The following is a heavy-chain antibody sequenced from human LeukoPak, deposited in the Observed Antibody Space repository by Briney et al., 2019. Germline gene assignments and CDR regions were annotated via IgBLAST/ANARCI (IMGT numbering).Heavy chain of an antibody. CDR3: ARPSGRYYYDSSGYFDFDY. J-gene: IGHJ4*02. CDR2: INPNSGGT. D-gene: IGHD3-22*01. Sequence: ASVKVSCKASGYTFTGYYMHWERQAPGQGLEWMGWINPNSGGTNYAQKFQGRVTMTRDTSISTAYMELSRLRSDDTAVYYCARPSGRYYYDSSGYFDFDYWGQGTLVTVSS. CDR1: GYTFTGYY. V-gene: IGHV1-2*02.